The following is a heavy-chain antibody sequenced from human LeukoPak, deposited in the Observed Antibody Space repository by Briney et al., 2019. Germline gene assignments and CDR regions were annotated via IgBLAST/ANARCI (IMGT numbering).Heavy chain of an antibody. CDR2: ISASGTT. D-gene: IGHD2-21*01. V-gene: IGHV4-4*07. Sequence: PSETLSLTCSVSGVSIGSHFWSWVRQPAGKALDRIGRISASGTTSSNPSLNSRVTMSLDTSKNQFSLKLNAVTAADAAVYYCARAYCGGECTAGGAFDIWGQGTMVTVSS. J-gene: IGHJ3*02. CDR1: GVSIGSHF. CDR3: ARAYCGGECTAGGAFDI.